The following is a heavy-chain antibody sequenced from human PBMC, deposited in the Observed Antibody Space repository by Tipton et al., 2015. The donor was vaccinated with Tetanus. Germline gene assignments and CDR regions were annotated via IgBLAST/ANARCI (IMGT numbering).Heavy chain of an antibody. J-gene: IGHJ5*02. V-gene: IGHV4-39*02. Sequence: SGGSISDKKYYWGWIRQPPGRGLEWIASIYFEGSTYYSPSLKSRLTIDVDTSQNLFSLKLTSVTAANTAVYFCARHLYGYWFDPWGQGALVTVSS. CDR3: ARHLYGYWFDP. CDR2: IYFEGST. CDR1: GGSISDKKYY. D-gene: IGHD2/OR15-2a*01.